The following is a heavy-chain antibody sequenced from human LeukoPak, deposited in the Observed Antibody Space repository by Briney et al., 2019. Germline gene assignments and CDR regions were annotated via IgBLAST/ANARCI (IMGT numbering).Heavy chain of an antibody. D-gene: IGHD1-7*01. CDR3: ARDYWWNYDY. CDR1: GFTFSSYA. V-gene: IGHV3-30-3*01. J-gene: IGHJ4*02. CDR2: ISYDGSNK. Sequence: GGSLRLSCAASGFTFSSYAMHWVRQAPGKGLEWVAVISYDGSNKYYADSVRGRFTISRDNSKNTLYLQMNSLRAEDTAVYYCARDYWWNYDYWGQGTLVTVSS.